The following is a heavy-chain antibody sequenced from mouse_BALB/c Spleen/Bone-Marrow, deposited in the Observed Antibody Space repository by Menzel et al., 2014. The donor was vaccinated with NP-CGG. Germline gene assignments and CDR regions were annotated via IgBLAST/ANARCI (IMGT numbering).Heavy chain of an antibody. V-gene: IGHV1-61*01. CDR3: ARDYDGYYAMDY. Sequence: VKLQESGAELVRPGASVKLSCKACGYSFTSYWMKWGKPRPGQGLEWIGMIHPSDSETRLNQKFKDKATLTVDKSSSTAYMQLSSPTSEDSAVYYCARDYDGYYAMDYWGQGTSVTVSS. D-gene: IGHD2-4*01. CDR2: IHPSDSET. J-gene: IGHJ4*01. CDR1: GYSFTSYW.